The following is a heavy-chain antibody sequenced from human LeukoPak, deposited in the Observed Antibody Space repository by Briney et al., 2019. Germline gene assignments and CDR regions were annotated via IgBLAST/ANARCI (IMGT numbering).Heavy chain of an antibody. J-gene: IGHJ3*02. Sequence: ASVKVSCKASGYTFSIYDINWVRQATGQGPEWMGWMNPNSGNTGYAQKFQGRVSMTRNTAISTAYMELSLRSEDTAVYYCAIVSPTVHAFGIWGQGTMVTVSS. CDR3: AIVSPTVHAFGI. V-gene: IGHV1-8*01. D-gene: IGHD4-11*01. CDR2: MNPNSGNT. CDR1: GYTFSIYD.